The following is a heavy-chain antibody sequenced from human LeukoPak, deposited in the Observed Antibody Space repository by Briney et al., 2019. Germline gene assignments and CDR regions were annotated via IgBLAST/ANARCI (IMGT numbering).Heavy chain of an antibody. CDR3: ARRPEGYIDY. J-gene: IGHJ4*02. V-gene: IGHV4-30-4*08. CDR1: GYSISSGYY. Sequence: NASETLSLTCAVSGYSISSGYYWSWIRQPPGKGLEWIGYIYYSGSTYYNPSLKSRVTISVDTSKSQFSLKLSSVTAADTAVYYCARRPEGYIDYWGQGTLVTVSS. CDR2: IYYSGST.